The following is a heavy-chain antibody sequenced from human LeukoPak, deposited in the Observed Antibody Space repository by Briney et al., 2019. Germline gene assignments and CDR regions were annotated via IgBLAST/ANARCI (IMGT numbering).Heavy chain of an antibody. Sequence: PSGTLSLTCAVYGGSFSGYYWSWIRQPPGKGLEWIGEINHSGSTNYNPSLKSRVTISVDTSKNQFSLKLSSVTAADTAVYYCARPRGTKRPYFDYWGQGTLVIVSS. CDR3: ARPRGTKRPYFDY. CDR1: GGSFSGYY. V-gene: IGHV4-34*01. D-gene: IGHD3-10*01. CDR2: INHSGST. J-gene: IGHJ4*02.